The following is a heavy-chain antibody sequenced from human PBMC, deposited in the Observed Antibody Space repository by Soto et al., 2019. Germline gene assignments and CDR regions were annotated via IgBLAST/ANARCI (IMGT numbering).Heavy chain of an antibody. CDR2: IDPSDSYT. J-gene: IGHJ3*02. CDR3: AVAYYDILTGKLERVVFDI. V-gene: IGHV5-10-1*01. Sequence: PGESLKISCKGSGYSFTSYWISWVRQMPGKGLEWMGRIDPSDSYTNYSPSFQGHVTISADKSISTAYLQWSSLKASDTAMYYCAVAYYDILTGKLERVVFDIWGQGTMVTVSS. D-gene: IGHD3-9*01. CDR1: GYSFTSYW.